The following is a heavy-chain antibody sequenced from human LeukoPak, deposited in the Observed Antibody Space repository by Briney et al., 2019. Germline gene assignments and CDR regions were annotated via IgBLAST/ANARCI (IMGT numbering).Heavy chain of an antibody. V-gene: IGHV4-38-2*02. CDR1: GYSISSGYY. J-gene: IGHJ6*03. D-gene: IGHD4-23*01. Sequence: SETLSLTCTVSGYSISSGYYWGWIRQPPGKGLEWIGSIYHSGSTYYNPSLKSRVTISVDTSKNQFSLKLSSVTAADTAVYYCARVFIGYDYGGKRQGYYYYMDVWGKGTTVTVSS. CDR3: ARVFIGYDYGGKRQGYYYYMDV. CDR2: IYHSGST.